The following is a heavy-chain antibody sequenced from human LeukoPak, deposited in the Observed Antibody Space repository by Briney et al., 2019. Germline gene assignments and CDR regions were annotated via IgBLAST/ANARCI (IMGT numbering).Heavy chain of an antibody. D-gene: IGHD1-1*01. V-gene: IGHV3-21*01. CDR3: ARGSGTTGTVYRNWFDP. Sequence: GGSLRLSCAASGFTSSSYSMNWVRQAPGKGLEWVSSISGSSSYIYYADSVKGRFTISRDNAKNSLYLQMNSLRAEDTAVYYCARGSGTTGTVYRNWFDPWGQGTLVTVSS. J-gene: IGHJ5*02. CDR2: ISGSSSYI. CDR1: GFTSSSYS.